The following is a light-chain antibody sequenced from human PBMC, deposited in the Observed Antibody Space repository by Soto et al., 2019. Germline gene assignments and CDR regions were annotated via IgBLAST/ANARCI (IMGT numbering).Light chain of an antibody. CDR2: DVT. Sequence: ALTQPASVSGSPGQSITISCTGTSSDVGGYNFVSWYQQHPDKAPKLMIYDVTNRPSGVSNRFSGSKSGNTASLTISGLQAEDEADYYCSSYTSISTYVFGTGTKLTVL. V-gene: IGLV2-14*01. CDR3: SSYTSISTYV. J-gene: IGLJ1*01. CDR1: SSDVGGYNF.